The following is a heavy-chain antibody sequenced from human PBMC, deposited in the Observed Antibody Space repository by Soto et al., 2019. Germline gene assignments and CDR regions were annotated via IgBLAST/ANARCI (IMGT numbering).Heavy chain of an antibody. CDR3: ARHVGGPLVVAANVWFDP. CDR1: GGSISSYY. V-gene: IGHV4-59*08. J-gene: IGHJ5*02. CDR2: IYYSGST. D-gene: IGHD2-15*01. Sequence: KQSQTLSLTCTVSGGSISSYYWSWIRQPPGKGLEWIGYIYYSGSTNYNPSLKSRVTISVDTSKNQFSLKLSSVTAADTAVYYCARHVGGPLVVAANVWFDPWGQGTLVTVSS.